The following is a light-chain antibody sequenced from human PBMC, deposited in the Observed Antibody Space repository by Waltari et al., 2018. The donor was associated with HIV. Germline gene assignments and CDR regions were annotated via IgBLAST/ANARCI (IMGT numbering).Light chain of an antibody. CDR1: SSDVGGYNY. CDR2: EVT. V-gene: IGLV2-8*01. CDR3: NSFAGSNNLV. Sequence: QSALTQPPSASGSPGQSVTISCTGTSSDVGGYNYVSWYQQHPGKAPKLIIYEVTRRPSGVPDRFSASKSGNTASLTVSGLQPEDEADYYCNSFAGSNNLVFGGGTRLTVL. J-gene: IGLJ3*02.